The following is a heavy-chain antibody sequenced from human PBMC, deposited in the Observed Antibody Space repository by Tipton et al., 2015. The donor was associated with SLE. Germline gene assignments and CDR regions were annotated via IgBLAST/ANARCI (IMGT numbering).Heavy chain of an antibody. CDR1: GFTFSYYA. V-gene: IGHV3-23*03. CDR2: LYSGARV. J-gene: IGHJ4*02. CDR3: TKGRGAGLYFDH. D-gene: IGHD6-13*01. Sequence: SLRLSCAASGFTFSYYAMHWVRQAPGRGLEWVSTLYSGARVYYSDSVKGRFTISRDDSEDTLSLQMDSLRDEDTAIYYCTKGRGAGLYFDHWGQGALVTVSS.